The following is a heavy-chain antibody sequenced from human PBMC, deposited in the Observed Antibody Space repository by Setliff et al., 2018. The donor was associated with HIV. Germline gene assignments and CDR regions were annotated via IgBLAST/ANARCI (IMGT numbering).Heavy chain of an antibody. Sequence: GGSLRLSCEASGFTVSSSYMAWVRQAPGKVLEWVSTIYSDGSTYHRDSVKGRFTLSRDNSKNTVYLQVGSLRPDDTAMYYCARSRPYNSALEYWGQGTLVTVSS. V-gene: IGHV3-66*02. CDR2: IYSDGST. D-gene: IGHD6-25*01. CDR3: ARSRPYNSALEY. J-gene: IGHJ4*02. CDR1: GFTVSSSY.